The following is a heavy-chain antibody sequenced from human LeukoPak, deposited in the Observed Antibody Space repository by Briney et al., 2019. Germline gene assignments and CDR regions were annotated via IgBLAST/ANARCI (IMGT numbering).Heavy chain of an antibody. D-gene: IGHD2-15*01. CDR2: IYYSGST. Sequence: PSETLSLTCTVSGGSISSSSYYWGWIRQPPGKGLEWIGSIYYSGSTYYNPSLKSRVTISVDTSKNQFSLKLSSVTAADTAVYYCARHRPGGECSGGSCYSGRIDYWGQGTLVTVSS. J-gene: IGHJ4*02. CDR1: GGSISSSSYY. V-gene: IGHV4-39*01. CDR3: ARHRPGGECSGGSCYSGRIDY.